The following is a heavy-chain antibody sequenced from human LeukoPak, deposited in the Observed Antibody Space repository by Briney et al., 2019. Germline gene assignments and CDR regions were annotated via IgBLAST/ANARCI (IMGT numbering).Heavy chain of an antibody. J-gene: IGHJ4*02. D-gene: IGHD3-10*01. V-gene: IGHV3-48*03. Sequence: PGGSLRLSCAASGFTFSGYDMNWVRQAPGKGLEWISYISSSGSTLYYTHSVKGRFTISRDNAKNSLYLQMNSLRAEDTAVYYCARVGLGSYYNIDQWGQGTPVSVSS. CDR3: ARVGLGSYYNIDQ. CDR1: GFTFSGYD. CDR2: ISSSGSTL.